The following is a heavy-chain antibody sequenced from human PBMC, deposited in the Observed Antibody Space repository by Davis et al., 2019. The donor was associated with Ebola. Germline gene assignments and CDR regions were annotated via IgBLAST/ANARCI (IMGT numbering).Heavy chain of an antibody. J-gene: IGHJ3*02. D-gene: IGHD2-2*01. CDR2: ISSSSSYI. CDR1: GFTFSSYS. CDR3: ARSASASFDI. Sequence: GESLKISCAASGFTFSSYSMNWVRQAPGKGLEWVSSISSSSSYIYYADSVKGRFTISRDNAKNSLYLQMNSLRAEETAVYYCARSASASFDIWGTGTMVTVSS. V-gene: IGHV3-21*01.